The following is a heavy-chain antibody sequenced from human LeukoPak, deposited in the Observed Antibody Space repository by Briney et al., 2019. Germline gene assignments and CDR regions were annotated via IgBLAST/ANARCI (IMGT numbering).Heavy chain of an antibody. D-gene: IGHD3-22*01. CDR1: GGSISGGGYS. CDR3: ARLKHITMIVVVTDAFDI. CDR2: ISYSGNT. Sequence: SQTLSLTCAVSGGSISGGGYSWSWIRQPPGNGLEWIGYISYSGNTYYNPSLKSRLTISVDTSKNQFSLKLSSVTAADTAVYYCARLKHITMIVVVTDAFDIWGQGTMVTVSS. J-gene: IGHJ3*02. V-gene: IGHV4-30-4*07.